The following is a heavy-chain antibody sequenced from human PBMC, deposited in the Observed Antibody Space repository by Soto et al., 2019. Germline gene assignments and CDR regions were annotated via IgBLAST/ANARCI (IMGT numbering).Heavy chain of an antibody. V-gene: IGHV1-8*01. CDR3: TRAGDSGAWIAN. J-gene: IGHJ4*02. CDR1: GYTFNNG. Sequence: QVQLVQSGAEVKKPGASVKVSCKASGYTFNNGVNWVRQATGRGLEWMGWMNPGTGGTGYAENFQGRLAMTRDTSITTAYMELTSLTSEDTAVYYCTRAGDSGAWIANWGQGTLVTVSS. D-gene: IGHD7-27*01. CDR2: MNPGTGGT.